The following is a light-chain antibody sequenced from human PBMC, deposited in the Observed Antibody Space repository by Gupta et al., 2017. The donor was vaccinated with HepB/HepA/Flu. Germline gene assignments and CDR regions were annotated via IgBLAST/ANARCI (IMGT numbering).Light chain of an antibody. CDR2: SNN. V-gene: IGLV1-44*01. Sequence: QSVLPQPPSASGPPGQRVTLSCSGSSSNIGSNTVNWYQQLPGTAPKLLPYSNNQRPSGVPDRFSGSKSGTSASLAISGLQSEDESDYYCAAWDDSLNGWVFGGGTKLTVL. CDR1: SSNIGSNT. CDR3: AAWDDSLNGWV. J-gene: IGLJ3*02.